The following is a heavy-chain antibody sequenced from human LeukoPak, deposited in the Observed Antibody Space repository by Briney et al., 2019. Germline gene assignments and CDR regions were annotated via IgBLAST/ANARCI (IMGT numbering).Heavy chain of an antibody. Sequence: GGSLRLSCAASGFTFSSYWMSWVRQAPGKGLEWVANIKQDGSEKYYVDSVKGRFTISRDNAKNSLHLQMNSLRAEDTAVYYCARGAQITYYYDTSGYPDYWGQGALVTVSS. CDR1: GFTFSSYW. D-gene: IGHD3-22*01. V-gene: IGHV3-7*01. CDR3: ARGAQITYYYDTSGYPDY. CDR2: IKQDGSEK. J-gene: IGHJ4*02.